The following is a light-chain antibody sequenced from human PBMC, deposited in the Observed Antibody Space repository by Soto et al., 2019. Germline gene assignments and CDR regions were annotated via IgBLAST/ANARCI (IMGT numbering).Light chain of an antibody. Sequence: QSVLTQPASVSGSPGQSITISCTGTSSDVGGYKFVSWYQQHPDKAPKLMIYGVSNRPSGVSDRFSGSKSGNTASLTISGLQAEDEADYYCSSYTSSSAVVFGGGTKLTVL. CDR1: SSDVGGYKF. CDR2: GVS. CDR3: SSYTSSSAVV. V-gene: IGLV2-14*01. J-gene: IGLJ3*02.